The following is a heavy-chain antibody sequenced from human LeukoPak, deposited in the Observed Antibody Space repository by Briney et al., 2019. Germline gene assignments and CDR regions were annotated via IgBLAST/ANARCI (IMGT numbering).Heavy chain of an antibody. V-gene: IGHV3-30-3*01. D-gene: IGHD3-10*01. J-gene: IGHJ4*02. Sequence: GGSLRLSCAASGFTFSSYAMHWVRQAPGKGPEWVAVISYDGSNKYYADSVKGRFTISRDNSKNTLYLQMNSLRAEDTAVYYCARDARLIHYYGSGSYVDYWGQGTLVTVSS. CDR2: ISYDGSNK. CDR3: ARDARLIHYYGSGSYVDY. CDR1: GFTFSSYA.